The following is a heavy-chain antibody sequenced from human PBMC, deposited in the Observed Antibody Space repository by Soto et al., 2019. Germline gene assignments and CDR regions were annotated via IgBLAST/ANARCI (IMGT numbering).Heavy chain of an antibody. CDR2: IYYSGTT. V-gene: IGHV4-39*01. D-gene: IGHD3-3*02. J-gene: IGHJ6*02. CDR3: ARHLALHCWSGYGMDV. CDR1: GGSISSSSYY. Sequence: PSETLSLTCTVSGGSISSSSYYWGWIRQPPGKGLEWIGSIYYSGTTYYNPSLKSRVTISVDTSKNQFSLKLSSVTAADTAVYYCARHLALHCWSGYGMDVWGQGTTVTVSS.